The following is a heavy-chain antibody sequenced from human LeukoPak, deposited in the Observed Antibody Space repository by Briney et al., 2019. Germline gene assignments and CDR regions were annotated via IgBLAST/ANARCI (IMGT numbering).Heavy chain of an antibody. Sequence: PSETLSLTCTVSGGSMSSYYWSWIRQPPGKGLEWIGYIYYSGSTNYNPSLKSRVTISVDTSKNQFSLKLSSVTAADTAVYYCASSLPGYAFDIWGQGTMDTVSS. CDR2: IYYSGST. J-gene: IGHJ3*02. V-gene: IGHV4-59*01. CDR1: GGSMSSYY. CDR3: ASSLPGYAFDI.